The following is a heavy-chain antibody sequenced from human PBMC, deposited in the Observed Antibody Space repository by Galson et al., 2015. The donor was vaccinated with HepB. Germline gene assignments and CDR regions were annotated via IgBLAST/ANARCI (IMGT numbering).Heavy chain of an antibody. J-gene: IGHJ5*02. Sequence: SLRLSCAASGFRFSDYYMSWIRQAPGKGLEWIAYISSSTTYITYADSVKGRFTISRDNAENSLYLQMNSLRAEDTAVYYVARYGDYLSYHTHWFDPWGQGTLVTVSS. CDR2: ISSSTTYI. D-gene: IGHD4-17*01. CDR3: ARYGDYLSYHTHWFDP. CDR1: GFRFSDYY. V-gene: IGHV3-11*03.